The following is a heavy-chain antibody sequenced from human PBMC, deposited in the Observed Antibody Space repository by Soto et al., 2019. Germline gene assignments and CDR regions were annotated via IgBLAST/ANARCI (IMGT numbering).Heavy chain of an antibody. V-gene: IGHV4-4*07. J-gene: IGHJ5*02. D-gene: IGHD3-10*01. CDR3: ARLSGNWFDP. Sequence: VTCTVSGGSFSSYYWSWIRQPAGKGLEWIGRIYASGSTNYNPSLKSRVTMSVHTSKKQFSLQLRSVTAADTAVYYCARLSGNWFDPWGQGTLVTASS. CDR1: GGSFSSYY. CDR2: IYASGST.